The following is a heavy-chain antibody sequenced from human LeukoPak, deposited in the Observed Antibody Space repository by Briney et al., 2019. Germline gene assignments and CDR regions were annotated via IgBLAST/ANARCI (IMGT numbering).Heavy chain of an antibody. V-gene: IGHV3-30*02. J-gene: IGHJ3*02. CDR3: AKNHGSGSYWGRPFDI. CDR2: IWYDGSNK. D-gene: IGHD3-10*01. CDR1: GFTFSSYG. Sequence: GGSLRLSCAASGFTFSSYGMHWVRQAPGKGLEWVTFIWYDGSNKYYADSVKGRFNISRDNSKNTLYLQMNSLRAEDTAVYYCAKNHGSGSYWGRPFDIWGQGTMVTVSS.